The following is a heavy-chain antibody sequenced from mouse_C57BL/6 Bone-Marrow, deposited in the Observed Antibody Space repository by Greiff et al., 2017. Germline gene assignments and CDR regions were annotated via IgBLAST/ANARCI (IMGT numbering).Heavy chain of an antibody. CDR3: ARAYYGSSPYDMDD. CDR2: INPNNGGT. CDR1: GYTFTDYY. Sequence: DVQLQQSGPELVKPGASVKISCKASGYTFTDYYMNWVKQSHGKSLEWIGDINPNNGGTSYNQKFKGKATLTVDKSSSTAYMELRGLTSEDSAVYYRARAYYGSSPYDMDDWGKGTSVTVSS. J-gene: IGHJ4*01. V-gene: IGHV1-26*01. D-gene: IGHD1-1*01.